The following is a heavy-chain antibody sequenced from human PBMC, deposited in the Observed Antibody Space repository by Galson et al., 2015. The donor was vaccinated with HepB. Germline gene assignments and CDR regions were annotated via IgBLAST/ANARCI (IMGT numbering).Heavy chain of an antibody. CDR3: ARETPDTYYLYY. V-gene: IGHV1-46*01. D-gene: IGHD2-15*01. CDR2: IFAGGGST. CDR1: GYTLTNYH. J-gene: IGHJ4*02. Sequence: SVKVSCKASGYTLTNYHFHWVRQAPGQGPEWMGRIFAGGGSTRYAERFQGRVTLTRDSSTSTTYMEVSSLRSDDTAVYYCARETPDTYYLYYWGQGTLVTFSS.